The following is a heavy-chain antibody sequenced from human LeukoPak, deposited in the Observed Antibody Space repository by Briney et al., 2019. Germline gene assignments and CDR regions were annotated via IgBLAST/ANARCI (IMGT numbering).Heavy chain of an antibody. CDR2: ISGSGGST. J-gene: IGHJ4*02. V-gene: IGHV3-23*01. Sequence: GGSLRLSCAASGFTFSSYAMSWVRQAPGKGLEWVSAISGSGGSTYYADSVKGRFTISRDNAKNSLYLQMNSLRAEDTAVYYCARDGGWYYFDYWGQGTLVTVSS. D-gene: IGHD6-19*01. CDR3: ARDGGWYYFDY. CDR1: GFTFSSYA.